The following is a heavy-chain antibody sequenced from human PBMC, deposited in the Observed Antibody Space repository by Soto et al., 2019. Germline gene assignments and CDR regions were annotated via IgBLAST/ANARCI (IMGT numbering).Heavy chain of an antibody. J-gene: IGHJ4*02. CDR2: NIPLFGTT. CDR1: GVTFNSFA. D-gene: IGHD5-12*01. Sequence: QVQLVQSGAEVKKPGSSVKVSCKGSGVTFNSFAITWVRQAPGQGLEWMGGNIPLFGTTNYAQKFQGRVTITADESTPTAYMELSSLKSEDTAVYYCARGRGYSGYDRRFLDYWGQGTLVTVSS. CDR3: ARGRGYSGYDRRFLDY. V-gene: IGHV1-69*01.